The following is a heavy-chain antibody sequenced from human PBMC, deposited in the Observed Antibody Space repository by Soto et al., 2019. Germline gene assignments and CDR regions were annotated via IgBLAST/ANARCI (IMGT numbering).Heavy chain of an antibody. CDR1: GGTFSSYA. D-gene: IGHD2-2*01. J-gene: IGHJ6*02. V-gene: IGHV1-69*01. Sequence: QVQLVQSGAEVKKPGSSVKVSCKASGGTFSSYAISWVRQAPGQGLEWMGGIIPISDTTNYAQKFQGRVTTTADESTSTAYMELSSLRSEETAVYYCARSQGSSTSLEIYYYYCYGMDVWGQGTTVTVSS. CDR2: IIPISDTT. CDR3: ARSQGSSTSLEIYYYYCYGMDV.